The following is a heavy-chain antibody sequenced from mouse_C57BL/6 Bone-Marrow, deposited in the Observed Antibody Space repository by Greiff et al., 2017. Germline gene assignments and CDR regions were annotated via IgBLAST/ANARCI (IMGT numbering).Heavy chain of an antibody. CDR1: GFTFSDAW. D-gene: IGHD3-2*02. CDR3: TRGSSDAWFAY. CDR2: IRNKANNHAT. Sequence: EVQLQESGGGLVQPGGSMKLSCAASGFTFSDAWMDWVRQSPEKGLEWVAEIRNKANNHATYYAESVKGRFTISRDDSKSSVYLQMNSLRAEDTGIYYCTRGSSDAWFAYWGQGTLVTVSA. V-gene: IGHV6-6*01. J-gene: IGHJ3*01.